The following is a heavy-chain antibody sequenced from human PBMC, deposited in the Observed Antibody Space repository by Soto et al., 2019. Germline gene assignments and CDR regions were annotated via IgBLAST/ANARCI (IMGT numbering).Heavy chain of an antibody. CDR2: IIPIFGTA. V-gene: IGHV1-69*13. Sequence: GASVKVSCKASGGTFSSYAISWVRQAPGQGLEWMGGIIPIFGTANYAQKFQGRVTITADESTSTAYMELSSLRSEDTAVYYCARMEGAAAGVGYYGMDVWGQGTTVTVS. CDR1: GGTFSSYA. J-gene: IGHJ6*02. CDR3: ARMEGAAAGVGYYGMDV. D-gene: IGHD6-13*01.